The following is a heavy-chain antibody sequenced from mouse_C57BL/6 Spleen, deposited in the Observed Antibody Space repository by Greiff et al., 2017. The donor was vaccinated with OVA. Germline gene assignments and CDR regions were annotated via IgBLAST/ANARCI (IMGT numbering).Heavy chain of an antibody. CDR3: ARLKDLSGYDVFAY. D-gene: IGHD2-2*01. J-gene: IGHJ3*01. CDR2: ISGGGGNT. Sequence: EVKLMESGGGLVKPGGSLKLSCAASGFTFSSYTMSWVRQTPEKRLEWVATISGGGGNTYYPDSVKGRFTISRDNAKNTLYLQMSSLRSEDTALYYCARLKDLSGYDVFAYWGKGTLVTVSA. V-gene: IGHV5-9*01. CDR1: GFTFSSYT.